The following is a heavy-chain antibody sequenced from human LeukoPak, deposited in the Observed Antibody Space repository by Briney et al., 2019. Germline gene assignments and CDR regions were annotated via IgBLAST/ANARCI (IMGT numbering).Heavy chain of an antibody. J-gene: IGHJ6*02. CDR2: ISSSSSYI. CDR3: ARGESTVTTQFSMDV. Sequence: GGSLRLSCAASGFTFSSYSMNWVRQAPGKGLEWVSSISSSSSYIYYADSVKGRFTISRDNAKNSLYLQMNSLRAEDTAVYYCARGESTVTTQFSMDVWGQGTTVTVSS. D-gene: IGHD4-17*01. V-gene: IGHV3-21*01. CDR1: GFTFSSYS.